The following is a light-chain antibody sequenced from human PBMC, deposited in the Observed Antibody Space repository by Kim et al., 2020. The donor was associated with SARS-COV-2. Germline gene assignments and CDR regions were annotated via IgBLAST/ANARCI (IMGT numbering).Light chain of an antibody. Sequence: KTVTISCTGSSGSIASNYVQWYQQRPGRAPTTVIYEDNQRPSGAPVRFSVSIDSSSNSASLTISGLKTEDEADYYCQSYDSSNQGVFGGGTQLTVL. CDR2: EDN. CDR1: SGSIASNY. CDR3: QSYDSSNQGV. V-gene: IGLV6-57*02. J-gene: IGLJ3*02.